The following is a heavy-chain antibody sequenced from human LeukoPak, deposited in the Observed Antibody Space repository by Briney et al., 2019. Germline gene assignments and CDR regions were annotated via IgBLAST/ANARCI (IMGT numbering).Heavy chain of an antibody. CDR2: VFYTGTT. D-gene: IGHD3-10*01. CDR3: ARQVLLSFDK. J-gene: IGHJ4*02. Sequence: SETLSLTCSVSGDSIRTTSYYWDWIRRAPGKGLEWIGTVFYTGTTYYSPSLKSRITISVDTSKNQFSLKLSSVTAADTAVYYCARQVLLSFDKWGQGAPVTVSS. CDR1: GDSIRTTSYY. V-gene: IGHV4-39*01.